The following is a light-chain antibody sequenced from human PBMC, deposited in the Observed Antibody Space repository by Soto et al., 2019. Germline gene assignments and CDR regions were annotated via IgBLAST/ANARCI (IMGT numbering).Light chain of an antibody. CDR3: QQRSDWGVT. CDR1: QSISSY. J-gene: IGKJ3*01. CDR2: DAS. Sequence: EIVLTQSPATLSLSPGERATLSCRASQSISSYLAWYKQKPGQAPRPLIYDASNRATGIPARFSGSGSGTDFTLTISSLEPEDFAVYYCQQRSDWGVTFGPGTKVDIK. V-gene: IGKV3-11*01.